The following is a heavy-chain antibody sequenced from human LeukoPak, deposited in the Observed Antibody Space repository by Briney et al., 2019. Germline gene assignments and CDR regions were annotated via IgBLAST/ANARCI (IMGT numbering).Heavy chain of an antibody. CDR2: INPSGGST. V-gene: IGHV1-46*01. CDR1: GYTFTNYY. J-gene: IGHJ4*02. CDR3: VRVSHSSGSD. Sequence: GASVKVSCKASGYTFTNYYMHWVRQASGQGLEWMGIINPSGGSTSSAQKFQGRVTMTRDTSTSTVYMELSSLRFEDTAVYYCVRVSHSSGSDWGQGTLVTVSS. D-gene: IGHD6-19*01.